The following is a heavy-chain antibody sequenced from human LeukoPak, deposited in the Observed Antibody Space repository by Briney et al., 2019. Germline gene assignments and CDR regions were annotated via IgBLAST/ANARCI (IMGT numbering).Heavy chain of an antibody. D-gene: IGHD1-26*01. V-gene: IGHV3-23*01. CDR2: ISGSGGNT. CDR1: GFTFNDYY. Sequence: PGGSLRLSCAASGFTFNDYYMSWIRQAPGKGLEWVSGISGSGGNTYYADSVKGRFTISRDNSKNTLYLQMNSLRAEDTAVYYCAKDLTYSGSSFDYWGQGTLVTVSS. CDR3: AKDLTYSGSSFDY. J-gene: IGHJ4*02.